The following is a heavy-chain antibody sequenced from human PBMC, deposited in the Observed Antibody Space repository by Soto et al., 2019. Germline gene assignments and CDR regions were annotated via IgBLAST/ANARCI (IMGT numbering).Heavy chain of an antibody. CDR1: GFTFRSFT. J-gene: IGHJ5*02. CDR2: ISSNSAYI. CDR3: TRDASRDSSARGWFDP. Sequence: LRLSCAASGFTFRSFTMNWVRQAPGKGLEWVSTISSNSAYIYYTDALRGRFTISRDDAKNSLHLQMNSLRAEDTAVYYCTRDASRDSSARGWFDPWGPGTLVTVSS. D-gene: IGHD6-13*01. V-gene: IGHV3-21*01.